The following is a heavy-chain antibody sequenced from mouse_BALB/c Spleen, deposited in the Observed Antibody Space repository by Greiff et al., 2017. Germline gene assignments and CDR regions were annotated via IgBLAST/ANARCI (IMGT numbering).Heavy chain of an antibody. CDR3: ARRSHYYGSSYVPFAY. CDR2: IDPANGNT. Sequence: DVQLQESGAELVKPGASVKLSCTASGFNIKDTYMHWVKQRPEQGLEWIGRIDPANGNTKYDPKFQGKATITADTSSNTAYLQLSSLTSEDTAVYYCARRSHYYGSSYVPFAYWGQGTLVTVSA. CDR1: GFNIKDTY. D-gene: IGHD1-1*01. J-gene: IGHJ3*01. V-gene: IGHV14-3*02.